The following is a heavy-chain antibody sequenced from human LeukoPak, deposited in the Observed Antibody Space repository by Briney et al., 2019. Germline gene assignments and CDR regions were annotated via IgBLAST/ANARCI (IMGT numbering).Heavy chain of an antibody. D-gene: IGHD2-15*01. CDR1: GGXISSGDDY. Sequence: SETLSLACTVPGGXISSGDDYWSWIRQPPGKGLEWIGYIYYSGTTYYNPSLKSRASISVDTSKNQFSLKLSSVTAADTAVYFCARLVGYYSRGSCYHFDYWGQGSLVTVSS. CDR3: ARLVGYYSRGSCYHFDY. V-gene: IGHV4-30-4*01. CDR2: IYYSGTT. J-gene: IGHJ4*02.